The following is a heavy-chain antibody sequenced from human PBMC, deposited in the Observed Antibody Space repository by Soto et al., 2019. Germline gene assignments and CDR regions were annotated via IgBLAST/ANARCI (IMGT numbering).Heavy chain of an antibody. V-gene: IGHV3-15*07. CDR1: GFTFTNAW. CDR3: TADGGLPGRSSFDY. J-gene: IGHJ4*02. Sequence: GSLRLSCAASGFTFTNAWMNWVRQAPGKGLEWVGRIKGKIDGETTDYAAPVKGRFTISRDDSKNTLYLQTNSLKTEDTAVYYCTADGGLPGRSSFDYWGQGTLVTVSS. CDR2: IKGKIDGETT. D-gene: IGHD1-26*01.